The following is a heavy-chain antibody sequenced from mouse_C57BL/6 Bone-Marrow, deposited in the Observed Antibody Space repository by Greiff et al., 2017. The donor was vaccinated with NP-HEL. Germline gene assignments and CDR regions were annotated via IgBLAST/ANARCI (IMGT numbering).Heavy chain of an antibody. J-gene: IGHJ4*01. CDR1: GFSFNTYA. CDR3: VGQRAMDY. V-gene: IGHV10-1*01. CDR2: IRSKSNNYAT. Sequence: EVHLVESGGGLVQPKGSLKLSCAASGFSFNTYAMNWVRQAPGKGLEWVARIRSKSNNYATYYADSVKDRFTISRDDSERMLYLQMNNSKTEATAIYYCVGQRAMDYWGQGTSVTVSS.